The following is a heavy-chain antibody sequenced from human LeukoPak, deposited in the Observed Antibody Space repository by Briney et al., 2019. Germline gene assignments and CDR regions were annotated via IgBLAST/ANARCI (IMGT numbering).Heavy chain of an antibody. J-gene: IGHJ6*03. Sequence: ASVKVSCKASGYAFTRHYMHWVRQAPGQGLEWMGGIIPIFGTANYAQKFQGRVTITADKSTSTAYMELSSLRSEDTAVYYCARVRSGSTYYYMDVWGKGTTVTVSS. CDR1: GYAFTRHY. CDR2: IIPIFGTA. CDR3: ARVRSGSTYYYMDV. V-gene: IGHV1-69*06. D-gene: IGHD6-13*01.